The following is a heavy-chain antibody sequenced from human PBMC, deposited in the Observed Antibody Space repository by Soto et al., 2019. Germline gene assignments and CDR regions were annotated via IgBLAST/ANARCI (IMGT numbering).Heavy chain of an antibody. CDR2: IWYDGSNK. D-gene: IGHD3-10*01. Sequence: HPGGSLRLSCAASGFTFSSYGMHWVRQAPGKGLEWVAVIWYDGSNKYYADSVKGRFTISRDNSKNTLYLQMNSLRAEDTAVYYCARDQAMGPYRFGDLSGGAFDIWGQGTMVTVSS. CDR3: ARDQAMGPYRFGDLSGGAFDI. J-gene: IGHJ3*02. CDR1: GFTFSSYG. V-gene: IGHV3-33*01.